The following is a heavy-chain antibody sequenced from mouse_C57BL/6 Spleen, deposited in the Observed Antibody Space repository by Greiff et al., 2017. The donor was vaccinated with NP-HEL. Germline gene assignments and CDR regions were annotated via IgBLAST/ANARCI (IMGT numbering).Heavy chain of an antibody. CDR2: INPSSGYT. D-gene: IGHD1-1*01. V-gene: IGHV1-7*01. CDR1: GYTFTSYW. J-gene: IGHJ4*01. CDR3: ARHYGAMDY. Sequence: QVQLKQSGAELAKPGASVKLSCKASGYTFTSYWMHWVKQRPGQGLEWIGYINPSSGYTKYNQKFKYKATLTADKSSSTAYMQLSSLTYEDSAVYYCARHYGAMDYWGQGTSVTVSS.